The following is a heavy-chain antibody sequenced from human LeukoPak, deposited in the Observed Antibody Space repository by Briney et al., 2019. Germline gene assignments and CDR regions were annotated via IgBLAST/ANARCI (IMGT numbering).Heavy chain of an antibody. CDR3: ARARVPRQYYDFWSGYYSWFDP. CDR2: IIPIFGTA. D-gene: IGHD3-3*01. CDR1: GGTFSSYA. V-gene: IGHV1-69*13. J-gene: IGHJ5*02. Sequence: SVKVSCKASGGTFSSYAISWVRQAPGQGLEWMGGIIPIFGTANYAQKFQGRVTITADESTSTAYMELSSLRSEDTAVYYCARARVPRQYYDFWSGYYSWFDPWGQGTLVTVSS.